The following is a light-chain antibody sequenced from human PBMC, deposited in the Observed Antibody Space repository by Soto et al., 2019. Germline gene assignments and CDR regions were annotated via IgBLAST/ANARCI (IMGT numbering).Light chain of an antibody. CDR2: EAS. CDR1: SSDFVSYNR. CDR3: SLYTSENTYV. Sequence: QSALTQPASVSGSPGQSITISCTGTSSDFVSYNRVSWYQQPPGTAPKLIIYEASNRPSGVPDRFSGSKSGNTASLTISGLQAADEADYYCSLYTSENTYVFGNGTKLTVL. V-gene: IGLV2-18*01. J-gene: IGLJ1*01.